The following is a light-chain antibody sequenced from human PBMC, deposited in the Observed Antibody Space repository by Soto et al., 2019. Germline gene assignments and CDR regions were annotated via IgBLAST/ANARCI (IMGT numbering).Light chain of an antibody. CDR2: GAS. V-gene: IGKV3-15*01. CDR3: QQYDNWART. Sequence: EIVMTQSPATLSVSPGERATLSCRASQSVSISLAWYQQKTGQAPRLLIYGASIRVTGIPARFSGSGSGTEFTLTVSRLQSEDFAVYYCQQYDNWARTFGQGTKVELK. CDR1: QSVSIS. J-gene: IGKJ1*01.